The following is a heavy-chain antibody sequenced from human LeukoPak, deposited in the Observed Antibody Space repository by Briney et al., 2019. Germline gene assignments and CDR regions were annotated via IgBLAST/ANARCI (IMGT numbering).Heavy chain of an antibody. V-gene: IGHV1-24*01. CDR1: GYTLTELS. J-gene: IGHJ1*01. CDR3: ATAYDSSGYYYLYFQH. D-gene: IGHD3-22*01. CDR2: FDPEDGET. Sequence: GASVKVSCKVSGYTLTELSVHWVRQAPGKGLEWMGGFDPEDGETIYAQKFQGRVTMTEDTSTDTAYMELSSLRSEDTAVYYCATAYDSSGYYYLYFQHWGKGTLVTVSS.